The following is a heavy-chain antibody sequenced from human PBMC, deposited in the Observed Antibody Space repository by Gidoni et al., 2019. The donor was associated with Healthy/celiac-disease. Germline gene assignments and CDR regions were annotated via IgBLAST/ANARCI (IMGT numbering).Heavy chain of an antibody. CDR3: ARGGGAYYYDSSGYYYPEYFQH. V-gene: IGHV3-30-3*01. Sequence: VQLVESGGGVVQPGRSLSLSCAASGFTFSSYAMPWVTQAPGKGLEWVAVISYDGSNKYYADSVKGRFTISRDNSKNTLYLQMNSLRAEDTAVYYCARGGGAYYYDSSGYYYPEYFQHWGQGTLVTVSS. J-gene: IGHJ1*01. CDR2: ISYDGSNK. D-gene: IGHD3-22*01. CDR1: GFTFSSYA.